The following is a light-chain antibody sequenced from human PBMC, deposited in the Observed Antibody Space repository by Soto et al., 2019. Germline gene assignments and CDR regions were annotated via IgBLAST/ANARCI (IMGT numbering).Light chain of an antibody. J-gene: IGKJ1*01. Sequence: ETVMTQSPATLSVSPGEGATLSCRASQGVSSNLAWYQQKPGQAPRLFIYGASTRATGIPARFSGSGSGTEFTLTISSLQSEDFAFYYCQQYNTWPRTFGQGTKVEIK. CDR3: QQYNTWPRT. V-gene: IGKV3-15*01. CDR2: GAS. CDR1: QGVSSN.